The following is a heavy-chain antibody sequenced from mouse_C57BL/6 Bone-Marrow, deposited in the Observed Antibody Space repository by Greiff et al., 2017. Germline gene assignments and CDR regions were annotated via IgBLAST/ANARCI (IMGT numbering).Heavy chain of an antibody. CDR1: GFTFSSYA. CDR3: ASVFAY. V-gene: IGHV5-4*03. CDR2: ISAGGSYT. J-gene: IGHJ3*01. Sequence: EVKLVESGGGLVKPGGSLKLSCAASGFTFSSYAMSWVRQTPEKRLEWVATISAGGSYTYYPDNVKGRFTISRDNAKNNLYLQMSHLKSEDTAMYYCASVFAYWGQGTLVTVSA.